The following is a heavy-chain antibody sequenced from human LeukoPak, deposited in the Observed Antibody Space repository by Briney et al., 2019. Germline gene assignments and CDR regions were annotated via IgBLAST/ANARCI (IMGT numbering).Heavy chain of an antibody. CDR1: GGSISSSSYY. V-gene: IGHV4-39*07. D-gene: IGHD6-19*01. CDR2: IYYSGST. CDR3: ARVGGGWYKVDY. Sequence: SETLSLTCTVSGGSISSSSYYWGWIRQPPGKGLEWIGSIYYSGSTYYNPSLKSRVTISVDTSKNQFSLKLSSVTAADTAVYYCARVGGGWYKVDYWGQGTLVTVSS. J-gene: IGHJ4*02.